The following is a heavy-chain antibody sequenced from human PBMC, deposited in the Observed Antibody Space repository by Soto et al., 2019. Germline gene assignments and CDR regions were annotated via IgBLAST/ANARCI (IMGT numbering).Heavy chain of an antibody. CDR2: TYYRSKWYN. Sequence: SQTLSLTCVISGDSVSSNSAAWNWIRQSPSRGLEWLGRTYYRSKWYNDYAVSVKSRITINPDTSKNQFSLQLNSVTPEDTAVYYCAREVVAAYYPTGFDPWGQGTLVTVSS. CDR1: GDSVSSNSAA. V-gene: IGHV6-1*01. J-gene: IGHJ5*02. CDR3: AREVVAAYYPTGFDP. D-gene: IGHD2-15*01.